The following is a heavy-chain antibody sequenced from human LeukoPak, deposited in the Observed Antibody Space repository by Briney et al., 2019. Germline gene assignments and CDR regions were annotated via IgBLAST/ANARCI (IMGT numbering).Heavy chain of an antibody. D-gene: IGHD3-3*01. CDR3: ATFRGITIFGVVPPYYFDY. J-gene: IGHJ4*02. Sequence: GGSLRLSCAASGFTFSSYAMSWVRQAPGKGLEWVSAISGSGGSTYYADSVKGRFTISRDNSKNTLYLQMNSLRDEDTAVYYCATFRGITIFGVVPPYYFDYWGQGTLVTVSS. CDR1: GFTFSSYA. CDR2: ISGSGGST. V-gene: IGHV3-23*01.